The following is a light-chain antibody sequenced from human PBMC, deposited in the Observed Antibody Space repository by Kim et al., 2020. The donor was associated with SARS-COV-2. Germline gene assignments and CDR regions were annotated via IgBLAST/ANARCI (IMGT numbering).Light chain of an antibody. CDR3: QHYNDWPSLT. CDR2: GAS. CDR1: QSVSHT. Sequence: SPGERATLSCRASQSVSHTLAWYQQKPGQAPRLLIHGASTRATGIPGRFSGSGSGTEFTLTISNLQSEDFAVYYCQHYNDWPSLTFGGGTKVDIK. V-gene: IGKV3-15*01. J-gene: IGKJ4*01.